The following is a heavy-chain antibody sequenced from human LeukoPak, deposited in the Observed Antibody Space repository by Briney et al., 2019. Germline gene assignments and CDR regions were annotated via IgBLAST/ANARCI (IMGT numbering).Heavy chain of an antibody. CDR1: GFTFSSYA. CDR2: ISGSGGST. V-gene: IGHV3-23*01. CDR3: AKGGFYTPIDY. D-gene: IGHD2/OR15-2a*01. Sequence: GGSLRLSGAASGFTFSSYAMSWVRQAPGKGLEWVSAISGSGGSTYYADSVKGRFTISRDNSKNTLYLQMNSLSAEDTAVYYCAKGGFYTPIDYWGQGTLVTVSS. J-gene: IGHJ4*02.